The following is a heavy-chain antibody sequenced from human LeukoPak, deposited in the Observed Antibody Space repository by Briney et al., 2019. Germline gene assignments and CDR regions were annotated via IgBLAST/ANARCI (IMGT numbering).Heavy chain of an antibody. Sequence: ASVKVSCKASGYTFTGYYTHWVRQAPGQGLEWMGWINPNSGGTNYAQKFQGRVTMTRDTSISTAYMELSRLRSDDTAVYYCAIDSSLGYGSGSYYNVYWFDPWGQGTLVTVSS. V-gene: IGHV1-2*02. J-gene: IGHJ5*02. D-gene: IGHD3-10*01. CDR2: INPNSGGT. CDR1: GYTFTGYY. CDR3: AIDSSLGYGSGSYYNVYWFDP.